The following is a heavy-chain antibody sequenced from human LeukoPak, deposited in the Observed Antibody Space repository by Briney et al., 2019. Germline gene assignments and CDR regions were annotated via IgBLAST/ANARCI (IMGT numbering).Heavy chain of an antibody. Sequence: SGPTLVNPTQTLTLTCTFSGFSLSTSGVAVGWFRQPPGKALEWLALIYWNDDKRYMPSLKSSLTLTNDTPKNQVVLTVTNMDPVDTATYYCAHRNSGWDAFDIWGQGTMVTVSS. J-gene: IGHJ3*02. CDR2: IYWNDDK. V-gene: IGHV2-5*01. CDR1: GFSLSTSGVA. CDR3: AHRNSGWDAFDI. D-gene: IGHD1-1*01.